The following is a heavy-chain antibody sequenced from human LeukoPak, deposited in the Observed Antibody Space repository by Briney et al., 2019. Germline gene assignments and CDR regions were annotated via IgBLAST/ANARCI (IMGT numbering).Heavy chain of an antibody. CDR3: AKGPDYYDSSGFSCFDY. CDR1: GFTFSSYA. CDR2: ISGSGGST. D-gene: IGHD3-22*01. Sequence: GGSLRLSCAASGFTFSSYAMSWVRQAPGKGLEWVSAISGSGGSTYYADSVKGRFTISRDNSKNTLYLQMNSLRAEDTAVYYCAKGPDYYDSSGFSCFDYWGQGTLVTVSS. V-gene: IGHV3-23*01. J-gene: IGHJ4*02.